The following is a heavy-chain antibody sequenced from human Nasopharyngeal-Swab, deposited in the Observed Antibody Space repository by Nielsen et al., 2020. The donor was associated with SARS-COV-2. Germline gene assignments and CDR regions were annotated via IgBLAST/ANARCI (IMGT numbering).Heavy chain of an antibody. CDR3: FSTMGRAFDI. Sequence: KVSCKASGGTFSSYAISWVRQAPGQGLEWMGGIIPIFGTANYAQKFQGRVTITADESTSTAYMELSSLRSEDTAVYYCFSTMGRAFDIWGQGTMVTVSS. CDR1: GGTFSSYA. V-gene: IGHV1-69*01. D-gene: IGHD4/OR15-4a*01. CDR2: IIPIFGTA. J-gene: IGHJ3*02.